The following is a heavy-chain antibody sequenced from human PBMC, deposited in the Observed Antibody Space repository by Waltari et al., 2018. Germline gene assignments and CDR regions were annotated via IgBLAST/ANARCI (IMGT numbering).Heavy chain of an antibody. J-gene: IGHJ6*02. CDR3: ARETYYDILTGYSGYYGMDV. CDR1: GDSVSSNSAA. CDR2: TYYRSKWYN. Sequence: QVQLQQSGPGLVKPSQTLSLTCAISGDSVSSNSAAWNWIRQSPSRGLEWLGRTYYRSKWYNDYAVSVKSRITINPDTSENQFSLQLNSVTPEDTAVYYCARETYYDILTGYSGYYGMDVWGQGTTVTVSS. V-gene: IGHV6-1*01. D-gene: IGHD3-9*01.